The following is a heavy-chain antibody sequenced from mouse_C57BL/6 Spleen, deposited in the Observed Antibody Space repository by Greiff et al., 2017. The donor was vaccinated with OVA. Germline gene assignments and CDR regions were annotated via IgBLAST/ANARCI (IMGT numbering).Heavy chain of an antibody. CDR2: IWSGGST. V-gene: IGHV2-2*01. D-gene: IGHD1-1*01. CDR3: ARNRNYGSTYYFDY. CDR1: GFSLTSYG. Sequence: VQLQQSGPGLVQPSQSLSITCTVSGFSLTSYGVHWVRQSPGKGLEWLGVIWSGGSTDYNAAFISRLSISKDNSKSQVFFKMNSLQADDTAIYYCARNRNYGSTYYFDYWGQGTTLTVSS. J-gene: IGHJ2*01.